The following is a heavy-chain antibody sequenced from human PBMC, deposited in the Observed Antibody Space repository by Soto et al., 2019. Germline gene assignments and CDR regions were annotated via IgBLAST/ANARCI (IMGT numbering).Heavy chain of an antibody. Sequence: GGSLRLSCAASGFTCSGSAMHWVRQASGKGLEWVGRIRSKANSYATAYAASVKGRFTISRDDSKNTAYLQMNSLKTEDTAVYYCTRYGDYYYYGMDVWGQGTTVTVSS. V-gene: IGHV3-73*01. CDR3: TRYGDYYYYGMDV. CDR1: GFTCSGSA. CDR2: IRSKANSYAT. D-gene: IGHD4-17*01. J-gene: IGHJ6*02.